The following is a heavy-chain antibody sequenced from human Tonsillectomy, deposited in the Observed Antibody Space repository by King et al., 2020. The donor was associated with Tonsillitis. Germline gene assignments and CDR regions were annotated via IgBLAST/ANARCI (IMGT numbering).Heavy chain of an antibody. V-gene: IGHV3-7*03. CDR3: AREGDCSGGSCYSGLHY. CDR1: GFTFSRFW. Sequence: DVQLVESGGGLVQPGGSLRLSCVASGFTFSRFWMSWVRQAPGKGLEWVANIKHDGSEKYYVDSVKGRFTISRDNAKNSLYLQMNSLRAEDTAVYYCAREGDCSGGSCYSGLHYWGQGTLVTVSS. CDR2: IKHDGSEK. D-gene: IGHD2-15*01. J-gene: IGHJ4*02.